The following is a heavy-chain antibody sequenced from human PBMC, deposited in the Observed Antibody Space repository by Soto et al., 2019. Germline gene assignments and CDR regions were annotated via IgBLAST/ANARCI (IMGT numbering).Heavy chain of an antibody. CDR3: ARVEGYCSGGSCWLTHFDY. CDR1: GGSISSYY. V-gene: IGHV4-59*01. D-gene: IGHD2-15*01. CDR2: IYYSGST. Sequence: SETLSLTCTVSGGSISSYYWSWIRQPPGKGLEWIGYIYYSGSTNYNPSLKSRVTISVDTSKNQFSLKLSSVTAADTAVYYCARVEGYCSGGSCWLTHFDYWGQGTLVTVSS. J-gene: IGHJ4*02.